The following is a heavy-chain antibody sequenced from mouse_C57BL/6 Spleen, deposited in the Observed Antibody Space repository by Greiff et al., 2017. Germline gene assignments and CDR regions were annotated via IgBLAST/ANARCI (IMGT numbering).Heavy chain of an antibody. J-gene: IGHJ4*01. CDR3: ARGGYYYGSSYEDAMDY. CDR1: GYTFTSYG. D-gene: IGHD1-1*01. Sequence: QVQLQQPGTELVKPGATEPLSCKASGYTFTSYGMHWVKQRPGKGLEWIGNINPSNGGNNCNEKFKSKSTLTVDTSSSTAYMKLSSLTSEDSAVYYCARGGYYYGSSYEDAMDYWGQGTSVTVSS. CDR2: INPSNGGN. V-gene: IGHV1-53*01.